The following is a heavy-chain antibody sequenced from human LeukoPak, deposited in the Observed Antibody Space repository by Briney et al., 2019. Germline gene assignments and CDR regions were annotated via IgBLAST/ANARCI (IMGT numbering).Heavy chain of an antibody. Sequence: WGSLSLSCAASGFTFSSYAMGWVRQAPGKGLEWVSAISGSGGSTYYAVSVKGQFTISRDNSKNTLYMQMNSLRAEDTAVYYCAKQRYCSGGSCYGTNFDYWGQGTLVTVSS. CDR2: ISGSGGST. D-gene: IGHD2-15*01. CDR1: GFTFSSYA. J-gene: IGHJ4*02. CDR3: AKQRYCSGGSCYGTNFDY. V-gene: IGHV3-23*01.